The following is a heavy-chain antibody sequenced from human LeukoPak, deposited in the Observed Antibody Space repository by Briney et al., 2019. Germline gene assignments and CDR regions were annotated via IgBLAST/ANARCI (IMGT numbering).Heavy chain of an antibody. D-gene: IGHD6-13*01. CDR2: ISGSGGST. J-gene: IGHJ4*02. V-gene: IGHV3-23*01. CDR1: GFTFSSYA. Sequence: GGSLRLSCAASGFTFSSYAMSWVRQAPGKGLEWVSAISGSGGSTYYADSVKGRFTISRDNSQNTLYLQMNSLRAEDRAVYYFANPFVAAAGYFDYWGQGTLVTVSS. CDR3: ANPFVAAAGYFDY.